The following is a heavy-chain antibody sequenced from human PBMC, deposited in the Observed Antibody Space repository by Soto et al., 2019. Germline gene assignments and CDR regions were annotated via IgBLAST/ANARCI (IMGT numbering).Heavy chain of an antibody. CDR1: GGSINNYY. D-gene: IGHD3-10*01. J-gene: IGHJ6*02. Sequence: SETLSLTCTVSGGSINNYYWSWIRQPAGKGLEWIGRIYPSGNTNYNPSLKSRVIMSVDTCKDQFSLKLNSVTAADTAVYYCARGSLTMDVWGQGTTVTVSS. CDR3: ARGSLTMDV. V-gene: IGHV4-4*07. CDR2: IYPSGNT.